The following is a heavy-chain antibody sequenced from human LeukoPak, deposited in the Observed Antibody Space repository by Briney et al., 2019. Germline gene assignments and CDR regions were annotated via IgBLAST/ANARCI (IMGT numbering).Heavy chain of an antibody. V-gene: IGHV3-48*02. CDR1: GFTFSSHS. Sequence: GGSLRFSCAASGFTFSSHSMNWVRQAPGKGLEWLSYIDSGSGNIYYRDSVKGRFTISRDNAQDSLYLQMDSLRDEDTAVYYCAREDDDWGPHTLDVWGQGTVVTVSS. CDR2: IDSGSGNI. CDR3: AREDDDWGPHTLDV. J-gene: IGHJ3*01. D-gene: IGHD7-27*01.